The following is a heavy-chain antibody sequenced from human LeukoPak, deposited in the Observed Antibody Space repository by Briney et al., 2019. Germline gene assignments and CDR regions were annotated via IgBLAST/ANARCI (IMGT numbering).Heavy chain of an antibody. J-gene: IGHJ4*02. D-gene: IGHD2-2*01. CDR2: INPDGSTT. V-gene: IGHV3-23*01. Sequence: PGGSLRLSCAASGFTFNIYALGWVRRAPGKGLEWVSRINPDGSTTTYADSVKGRFTISRDNSKNTLYLQMNSLRAEDTAVYYCAKEGYCSSTSCYWSPPWHWGQGTLVTVSS. CDR1: GFTFNIYA. CDR3: AKEGYCSSTSCYWSPPWH.